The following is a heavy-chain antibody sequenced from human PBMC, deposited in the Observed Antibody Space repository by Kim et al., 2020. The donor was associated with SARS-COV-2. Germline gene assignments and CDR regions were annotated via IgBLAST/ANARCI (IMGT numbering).Heavy chain of an antibody. CDR3: ARSRIYAARLWYFDL. J-gene: IGHJ2*01. D-gene: IGHD6-6*01. CDR2: INPNSGGT. V-gene: IGHV1-2*06. CDR1: GYTFTGYY. Sequence: ASVKVSCKASGYTFTGYYMHWVRQAPGQGLEWMGRINPNSGGTNYAQKFQGRVTMTRDTSISTAYMELSRLRSDDTAVYYCARSRIYAARLWYFDLWGRDTLVTVSS.